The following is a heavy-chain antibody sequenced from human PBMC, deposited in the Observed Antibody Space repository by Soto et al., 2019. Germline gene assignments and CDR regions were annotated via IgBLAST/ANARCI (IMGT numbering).Heavy chain of an antibody. Sequence: HITLKESGPTLVKPTQTLTLTCIFSGFSFSADGVGVGWIRQPPGKTLEWLALIYWDDDTRYRPSLKSRLTINKDSSKNQVVRTMTTMDPLDTATYYCAHAFGGTSWPNDAFDVWGQGTVVTVSS. V-gene: IGHV2-5*02. CDR2: IYWDDDT. CDR1: GFSFSADGVG. CDR3: AHAFGGTSWPNDAFDV. D-gene: IGHD3-16*01. J-gene: IGHJ3*01.